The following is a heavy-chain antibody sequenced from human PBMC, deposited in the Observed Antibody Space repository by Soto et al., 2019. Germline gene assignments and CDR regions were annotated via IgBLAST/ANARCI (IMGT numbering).Heavy chain of an antibody. V-gene: IGHV3-30-3*01. J-gene: IGHJ4*02. Sequence: GGSLRLSCVASGFSFSDYAMHWVRQAPDKGPEWLTIISYDGTYKYFAASARGRFTISRDNSKRTLYLQMDSLRPEDTAVYYCAGSESSAWHNFNYWGQGTLVTVS. CDR1: GFSFSDYA. CDR2: ISYDGTYK. CDR3: AGSESSAWHNFNY. D-gene: IGHD6-19*01.